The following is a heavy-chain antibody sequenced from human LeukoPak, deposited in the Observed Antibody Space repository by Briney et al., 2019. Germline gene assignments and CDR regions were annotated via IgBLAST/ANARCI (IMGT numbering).Heavy chain of an antibody. D-gene: IGHD6-19*01. CDR3: ARGLREQWLVNGPFDY. CDR2: IYTSGST. CDR1: GGSISSGSYY. J-gene: IGHJ4*02. V-gene: IGHV4-61*02. Sequence: SQTLSLTCTVSGGSISSGSYYWSWIRQPAGKGLEWIGRIYTSGSTNYNPSLKSRATISVDTSKNQFSLKLSSVTAADTAVYYCARGLREQWLVNGPFDYWGQGTLVTVSS.